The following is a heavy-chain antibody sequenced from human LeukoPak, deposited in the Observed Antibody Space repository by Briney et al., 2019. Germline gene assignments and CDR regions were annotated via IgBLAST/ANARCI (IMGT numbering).Heavy chain of an antibody. CDR3: ARVKTGYSYGSNWFDP. CDR2: MNPNSGNT. Sequence: ASVKVSCKASGYTFTSYDINWLRQATGQGLEWMGWMNPNSGNTGYAQKFQGRVTITRNTSISTAYMELSSLRSEDTAVYYCARVKTGYSYGSNWFDPWGQGTLVTVSS. D-gene: IGHD5-18*01. CDR1: GYTFTSYD. V-gene: IGHV1-8*03. J-gene: IGHJ5*02.